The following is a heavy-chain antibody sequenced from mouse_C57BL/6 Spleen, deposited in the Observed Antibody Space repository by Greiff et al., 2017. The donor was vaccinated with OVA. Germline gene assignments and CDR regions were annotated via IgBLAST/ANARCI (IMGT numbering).Heavy chain of an antibody. J-gene: IGHJ3*01. CDR3: ARRKSDGGFAY. Sequence: QVQLQQSGAELVRPGTSVKVSCKASGYAFTNYLIEWVKQRPGQGLEWIGVINPGSGGTNYNEKFKGKATLTADKSSSTAYMQLSSLTSEDSAVYFCARRKSDGGFAYWGQGTLVTVSA. CDR2: INPGSGGT. CDR1: GYAFTNYL. V-gene: IGHV1-54*01. D-gene: IGHD2-13*01.